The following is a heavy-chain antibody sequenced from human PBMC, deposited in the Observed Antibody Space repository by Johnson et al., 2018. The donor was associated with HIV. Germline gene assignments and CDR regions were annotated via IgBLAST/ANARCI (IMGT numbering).Heavy chain of an antibody. CDR1: GFSFDDYG. CDR2: INWNGGSS. Sequence: VQLVESGGGVVRPGGSLRLSCAASGFSFDDYGMSWVRQVPGKGLEWVSGINWNGGSSGYADSVKARFTISRDNAKLSLYLQMNSLRAEDTALYYCARGGGYYDSNGYLFDAFDIWGQGTMVTVSS. D-gene: IGHD3-22*01. J-gene: IGHJ3*02. CDR3: ARGGGYYDSNGYLFDAFDI. V-gene: IGHV3-20*04.